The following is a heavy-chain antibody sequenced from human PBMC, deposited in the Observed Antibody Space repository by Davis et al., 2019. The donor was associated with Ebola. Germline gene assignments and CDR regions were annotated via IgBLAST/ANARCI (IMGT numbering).Heavy chain of an antibody. V-gene: IGHV3-23*01. CDR2: ISGSGGST. CDR3: ASLTIFGVVTHSMDV. Sequence: GESLKISCAASGFTFSSYAMSWVRQAPGKGLEWVSAISGSGGSTYYADSVKGRFTISRDNAKNSLYLQMNSLRDEDTAVYYCASLTIFGVVTHSMDVWGKGTTATVSS. D-gene: IGHD3-3*01. CDR1: GFTFSSYA. J-gene: IGHJ6*03.